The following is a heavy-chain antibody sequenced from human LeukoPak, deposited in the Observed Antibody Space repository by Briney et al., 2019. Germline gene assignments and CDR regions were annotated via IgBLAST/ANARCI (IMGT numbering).Heavy chain of an antibody. Sequence: GGSLRLSCAASGFTFVTSSMSWVRQAPGKGLEWVSSITDSGGNTFYADSVKGRFTVSRDNSKNTLYLQMTSLRAEDTAIYYCARERSTGFDDWGQGTTVTVSS. CDR2: ITDSGGNT. CDR3: ARERSTGFDD. V-gene: IGHV3-23*01. CDR1: GFTFVTSS. J-gene: IGHJ6*02. D-gene: IGHD7-27*01.